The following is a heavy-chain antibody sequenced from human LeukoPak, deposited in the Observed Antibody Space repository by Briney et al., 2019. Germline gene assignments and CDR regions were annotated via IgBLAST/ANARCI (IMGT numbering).Heavy chain of an antibody. Sequence: PGGSLRLSCAASGFTVSSNYMSWVRQAPGKGLEWVAFIRYDGSNKYYADSVKGRFTISRDNSKNTLYLQMNSLRAEDTAVYYCANWGYCSSTSCYEGVFLSLWGQGTLVTVSS. CDR2: IRYDGSNK. D-gene: IGHD2-2*01. V-gene: IGHV3-30*02. CDR1: GFTVSSNY. J-gene: IGHJ4*02. CDR3: ANWGYCSSTSCYEGVFLSL.